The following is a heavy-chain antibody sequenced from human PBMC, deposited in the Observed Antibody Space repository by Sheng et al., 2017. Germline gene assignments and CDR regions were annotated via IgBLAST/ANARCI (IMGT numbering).Heavy chain of an antibody. V-gene: IGHV3-74*03. CDR2: VKSDGSLT. D-gene: IGHD3-3*01. J-gene: IGHJ4*02. CDR3: ARGGWDGVVIVGLDH. CDR1: GFSFSNYW. Sequence: EVQLVESGGGLVQPGGSLRLSCAVSGFSFSNYWMHWVRQAPGKGLVWVSHVKSDGSLTMYADSVKGRFTISRDNAENTLYLQMNSLRAEDTAVYYCARGGWDGVVIVGLDHWGQGTLVTVSS.